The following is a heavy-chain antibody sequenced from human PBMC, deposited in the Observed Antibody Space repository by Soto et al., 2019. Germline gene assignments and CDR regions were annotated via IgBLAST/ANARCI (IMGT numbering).Heavy chain of an antibody. Sequence: SVKVSCKASGGTFSSYAISWVRQAPGQGLEWMGGIIPIFGTANYAQKFQGRVTITADESTSTAYMELSSLRSEDTAVYYCAGVGATGNWFDPWGQGTLVTVSA. CDR3: AGVGATGNWFDP. D-gene: IGHD1-26*01. CDR2: IIPIFGTA. J-gene: IGHJ5*02. CDR1: GGTFSSYA. V-gene: IGHV1-69*13.